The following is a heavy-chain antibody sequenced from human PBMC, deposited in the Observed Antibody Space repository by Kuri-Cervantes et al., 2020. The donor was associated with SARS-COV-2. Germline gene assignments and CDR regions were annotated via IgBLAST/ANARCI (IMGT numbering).Heavy chain of an antibody. Sequence: ASVKVSCKTSGYTITNFFMHWVRQAPGQGLEWMGLITPNGDLTLYAQNFQGRFTVTRDTSTRTVFMELSSLRAEDTAVYYCARERIYSSNWNERAFDVWGQGTRVTVSS. D-gene: IGHD6-13*01. CDR2: ITPNGDLT. CDR1: GYTITNFF. CDR3: ARERIYSSNWNERAFDV. V-gene: IGHV1-46*01. J-gene: IGHJ3*01.